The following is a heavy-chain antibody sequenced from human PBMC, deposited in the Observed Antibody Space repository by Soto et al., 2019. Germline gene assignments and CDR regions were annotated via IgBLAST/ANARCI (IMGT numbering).Heavy chain of an antibody. D-gene: IGHD6-19*01. Sequence: PGGSLRLSCAASGFTFSSYGMHWVRQAPGKGLEWVAVIWYDGSNKYYADSVKGRFTISRDNSKNTLYLQMNSLRAEGTAVYYCARGGWGSGWYGYYFDYWGQGTLVTVSS. V-gene: IGHV3-33*01. CDR2: IWYDGSNK. CDR3: ARGGWGSGWYGYYFDY. CDR1: GFTFSSYG. J-gene: IGHJ4*02.